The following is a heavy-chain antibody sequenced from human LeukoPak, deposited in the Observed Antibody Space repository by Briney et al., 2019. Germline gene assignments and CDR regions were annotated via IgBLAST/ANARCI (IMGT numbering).Heavy chain of an antibody. CDR3: ARRRDLYSGSYYPFDY. V-gene: IGHV5-51*01. D-gene: IGHD1-26*01. CDR2: IYPGDSDA. CDR1: GYSFTNYW. J-gene: IGHJ4*02. Sequence: GESLKISCKGSGYSFTNYWIGWVRQMPGKGLKWMGIIYPGDSDARYSPSFQGQVTISADKSISTAYPQWSSLKASDTAMYYCARRRDLYSGSYYPFDYWGQGTLVTVSP.